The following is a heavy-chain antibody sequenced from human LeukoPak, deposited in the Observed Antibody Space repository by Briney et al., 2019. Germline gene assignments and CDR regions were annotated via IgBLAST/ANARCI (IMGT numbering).Heavy chain of an antibody. J-gene: IGHJ4*02. D-gene: IGHD4-17*01. V-gene: IGHV3-66*04. CDR1: GFTVSTNY. Sequence: GGSLRLSCAVSGFTVSTNYMTWVRQAPGKGLEWVSLISSGGTTYYADSVKGRFTISRDNSKNTLYLQMNSLRAEDTAMYSCARRGYGDYAPFGYWGQGTLVTVSS. CDR2: ISSGGTT. CDR3: ARRGYGDYAPFGY.